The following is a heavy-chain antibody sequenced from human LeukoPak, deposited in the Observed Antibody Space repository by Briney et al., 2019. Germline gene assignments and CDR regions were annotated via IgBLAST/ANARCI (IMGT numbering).Heavy chain of an antibody. CDR1: GFTFSSYN. V-gene: IGHV3-48*01. CDR3: ARENYADLFDY. Sequence: GGSLRLSCAASGFTFSSYNMNWVRQAPGKGLERIAYISSSSSTIYYADSVKGRFTISRDNAKNSVFLQMNSLRAEDTAVYYCARENYADLFDYWGQGTLVTISS. D-gene: IGHD4-17*01. J-gene: IGHJ4*02. CDR2: ISSSSSTI.